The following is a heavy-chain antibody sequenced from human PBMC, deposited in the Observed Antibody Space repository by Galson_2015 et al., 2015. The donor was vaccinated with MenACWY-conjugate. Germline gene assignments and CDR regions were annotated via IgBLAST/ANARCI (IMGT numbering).Heavy chain of an antibody. J-gene: IGHJ4*02. D-gene: IGHD1-7*01. V-gene: IGHV1-46*01. Sequence: SVKVSCKASGYTFFSYYLHWVRQAPGQGLEWMGIINPSGGSTSYAQKFQGRVTMTRDTSTSTVYMELSSLGSEDTAVYYCARSLELIAFDDWGQGTLVTVSS. CDR1: GYTFFSYY. CDR3: ARSLELIAFDD. CDR2: INPSGGST.